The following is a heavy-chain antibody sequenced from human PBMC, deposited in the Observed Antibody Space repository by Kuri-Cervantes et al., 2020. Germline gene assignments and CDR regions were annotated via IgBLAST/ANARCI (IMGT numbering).Heavy chain of an antibody. CDR3: AGKRRGGSLEPFDY. CDR1: GHSFNSFW. V-gene: IGHV5-51*01. CDR2: IYPGDSDT. J-gene: IGHJ4*02. D-gene: IGHD2-15*01. Sequence: GGSLRLSCKGSGHSFNSFWIGWVRQMPGEGLEWMGIIYPGDSDTRYSPSFQGQVTISADKSTSTAYLQWSSLKASDTAMYYCAGKRRGGSLEPFDYWGQGTLVTVSS.